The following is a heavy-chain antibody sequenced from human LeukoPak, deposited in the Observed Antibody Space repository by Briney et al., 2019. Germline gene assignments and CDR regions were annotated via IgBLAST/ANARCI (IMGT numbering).Heavy chain of an antibody. D-gene: IGHD6-13*01. J-gene: IGHJ4*02. Sequence: GASVKVSCKASGYTFTGYYMHWVRQAPGQGLEWMGWINPNSGGTNYAQKFQGWVTMTRDTSISTAYMELSRLRSDDTAVYYCARGSSSFSYLYYFDYWGQGTLVTVSS. CDR3: ARGSSSFSYLYYFDY. CDR1: GYTFTGYY. V-gene: IGHV1-2*04. CDR2: INPNSGGT.